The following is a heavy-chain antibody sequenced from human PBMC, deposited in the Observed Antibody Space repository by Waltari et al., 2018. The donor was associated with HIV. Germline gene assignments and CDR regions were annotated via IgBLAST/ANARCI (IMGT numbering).Heavy chain of an antibody. J-gene: IGHJ5*02. CDR2: VYYSGVT. Sequence: QLQLQESGPGLVKPSETVSLICTVSGGSISSNSYYWGWIRQPPGKGLEWIGSVYYSGVTYYNPALKSRVTISVDTPKNHFSLKLTSMTATDSAVYYCARGYCSSRACYTGSWFDPWGQGTLVTVSS. D-gene: IGHD2-8*01. V-gene: IGHV4-39*02. CDR3: ARGYCSSRACYTGSWFDP. CDR1: GGSISSNSYY.